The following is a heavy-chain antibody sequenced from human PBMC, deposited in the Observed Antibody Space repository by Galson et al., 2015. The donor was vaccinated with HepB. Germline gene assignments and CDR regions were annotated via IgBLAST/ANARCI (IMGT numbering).Heavy chain of an antibody. D-gene: IGHD2-8*01. V-gene: IGHV3-7*01. Sequence: SLRLSCAASGFTFRSYWMTWVRQAPGKGLEWVANIKEDGSEKYYVDSVKGRFTIFRDNVKNSLYLQMNSLRAEDMAMYYCARVGYCSIGGCYWLHVDYLGQGTLVTVSS. J-gene: IGHJ4*02. CDR2: IKEDGSEK. CDR3: ARVGYCSIGGCYWLHVDY. CDR1: GFTFRSYW.